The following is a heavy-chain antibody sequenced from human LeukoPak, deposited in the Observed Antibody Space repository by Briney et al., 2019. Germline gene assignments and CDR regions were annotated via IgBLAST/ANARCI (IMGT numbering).Heavy chain of an antibody. V-gene: IGHV3-33*01. Sequence: RSLRLSCAASGFTFSSYGMHWVRQAPGKGLEWVAVIWYDGSNKYYADSVKGRFTISRDNSKNTLYLQMNSLRAEDTAVYYCARDQGPHYYDSSGFDYWGQGTLVTVSS. CDR3: ARDQGPHYYDSSGFDY. D-gene: IGHD3-22*01. CDR1: GFTFSSYG. J-gene: IGHJ4*02. CDR2: IWYDGSNK.